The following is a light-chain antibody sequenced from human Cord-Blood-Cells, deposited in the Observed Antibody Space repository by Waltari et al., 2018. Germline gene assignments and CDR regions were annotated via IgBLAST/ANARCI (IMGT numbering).Light chain of an antibody. V-gene: IGLV2-11*01. CDR2: DVS. J-gene: IGLJ1*01. Sequence: QSALTQPRSVSGSPGQSVTIPCTGTSSDVGGYNHDPWYQQHPGKAPKLMLYDVSKRPSGVPDRFSGSKSGNTASLTISGLQAEDEADYYCCSYAGSYTYVFGTGTKVTVL. CDR1: SSDVGGYNH. CDR3: CSYAGSYTYV.